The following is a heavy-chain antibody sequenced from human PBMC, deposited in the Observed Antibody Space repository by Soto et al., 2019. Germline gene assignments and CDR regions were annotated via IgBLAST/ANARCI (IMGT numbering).Heavy chain of an antibody. V-gene: IGHV3-21*04. J-gene: IGHJ4*02. CDR2: ISSSSSYI. Sequence: GGSLRLSCAASGFTFSSYSMNWVRQAPGKGLEWVSSISSSSSYIYYADSVKGRFTISRDNPKNTLYLQMNSLRAEDTAVYYCATPGRGWLLVVVGSWSYYFDYWGQGTLVTVSS. CDR1: GFTFSSYS. D-gene: IGHD2-15*01. CDR3: ATPGRGWLLVVVGSWSYYFDY.